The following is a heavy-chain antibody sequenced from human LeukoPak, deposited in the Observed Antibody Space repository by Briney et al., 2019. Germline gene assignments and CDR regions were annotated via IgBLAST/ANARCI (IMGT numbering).Heavy chain of an antibody. Sequence: GGSLRLSCAASGFTFSSYWIHWVRQAPGKGLVWVSRINSDGSSTNYADSVKGRFTISRDNAKNTLYLQMNSLRADDTAVYYCARQIGDYEDYWGQGTLVTVSS. J-gene: IGHJ4*02. D-gene: IGHD4-17*01. CDR2: INSDGSST. CDR1: GFTFSSYW. CDR3: ARQIGDYEDY. V-gene: IGHV3-74*01.